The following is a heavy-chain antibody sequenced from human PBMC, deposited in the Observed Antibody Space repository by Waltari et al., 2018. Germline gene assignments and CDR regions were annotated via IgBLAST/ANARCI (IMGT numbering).Heavy chain of an antibody. J-gene: IGHJ4*02. CDR3: AKDLDSSGWVSWFDY. V-gene: IGHV3-30*18. CDR2: IWYDGSNK. Sequence: QVQLVESGGGVVQPGRSLRLSCAASGFTFSSYGMHWVRQAPGKGLEWVAVIWYDGSNKYYADSVKGRFTISRDNSKNTLYLQMNSLRAEDTAMYYCAKDLDSSGWVSWFDYWGQGTLGTVSS. CDR1: GFTFSSYG. D-gene: IGHD6-19*01.